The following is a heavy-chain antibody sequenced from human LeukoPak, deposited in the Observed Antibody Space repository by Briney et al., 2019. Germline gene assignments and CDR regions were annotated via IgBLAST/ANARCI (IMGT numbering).Heavy chain of an antibody. V-gene: IGHV4-39*01. D-gene: IGHD3-3*01. J-gene: IGHJ6*03. CDR1: GGSISSSSYY. Sequence: SETLSLTCTVSGGSISSSSYYWGWLRQPPGKGLEWIGSIYYSGSTYYNPSLKSRVTISVDTSKNPFSLKLSSVTAADTAVYYCATYDAKGYYYYYMDVWGKGTTVTVSS. CDR3: ATYDAKGYYYYYMDV. CDR2: IYYSGST.